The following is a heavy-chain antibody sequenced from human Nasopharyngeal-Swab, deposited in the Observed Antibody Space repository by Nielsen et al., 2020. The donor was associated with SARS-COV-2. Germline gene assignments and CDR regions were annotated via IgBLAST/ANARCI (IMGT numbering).Heavy chain of an antibody. J-gene: IGHJ3*02. CDR2: IIPILGIA. V-gene: IGHV1-69*02. CDR3: AKGWERWLRSPGNAFDI. D-gene: IGHD5-24*01. Sequence: WVRQAPGQGLEGMGRIIPILGIANYTQKLQGRVTITADKSTSTAYMELSSLRSEDTAVYYCAKGWERWLRSPGNAFDIWGQGTMVTVSS.